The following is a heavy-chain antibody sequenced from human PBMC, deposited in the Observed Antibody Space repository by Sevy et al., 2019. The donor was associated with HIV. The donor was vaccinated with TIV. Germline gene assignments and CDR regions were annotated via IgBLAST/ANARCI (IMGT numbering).Heavy chain of an antibody. CDR2: ISAYNGNT. CDR1: GYTFTSYG. CDR3: ARDHDSSGYYFYYYYGMDV. J-gene: IGHJ6*02. Sequence: ASVKVSCKASGYTFTSYGISWVRQAPGQGLEWMGWISAYNGNTNYAQKLQGRVTMTTDTSTSTAYMELRGLRSDDTAVYYCARDHDSSGYYFYYYYGMDVWGQGTTVTVSS. D-gene: IGHD3-22*01. V-gene: IGHV1-18*01.